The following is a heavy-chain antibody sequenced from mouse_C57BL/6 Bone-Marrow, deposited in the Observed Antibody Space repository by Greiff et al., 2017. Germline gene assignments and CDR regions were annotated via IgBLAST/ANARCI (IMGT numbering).Heavy chain of an antibody. D-gene: IGHD1-1*01. J-gene: IGHJ2*01. V-gene: IGHV1-9*01. CDR2: ILPGSCST. CDR1: GYTFTGYW. Sequence: VQLVESGAELMKPGASVKLSCKATGYTFTGYWIEWVKQRPGHGLEWIGEILPGSCSTNYNENFKGKATFTAETSSNTAYMQLSILTTEDSAIYYCARSISSSHKGFDYWGQGTTLTVSS. CDR3: ARSISSSHKGFDY.